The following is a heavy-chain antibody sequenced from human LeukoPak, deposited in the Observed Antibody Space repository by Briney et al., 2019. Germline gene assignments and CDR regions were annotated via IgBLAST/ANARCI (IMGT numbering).Heavy chain of an antibody. J-gene: IGHJ3*02. Sequence: GGSLRLSCAASGFTSSSYAMHWVRQAPGKGLEWAAVISYDGSNKYYADSVKGRFTISRDNSKNTLYLQMNSLRAEDTAVYYCARDFLCSSTSCYSYAFDIWGQGTMVTVSS. CDR1: GFTSSSYA. CDR2: ISYDGSNK. D-gene: IGHD2-2*01. CDR3: ARDFLCSSTSCYSYAFDI. V-gene: IGHV3-30-3*01.